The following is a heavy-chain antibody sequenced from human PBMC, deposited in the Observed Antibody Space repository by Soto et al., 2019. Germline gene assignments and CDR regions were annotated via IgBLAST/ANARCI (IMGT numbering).Heavy chain of an antibody. CDR1: GGTFSSYA. V-gene: IGHV1-69*13. Sequence: GASVKVSCKASGGTFSSYAISWVRQAPGQGLEWMGGIIPIFGTANYAQKFQGRVTITADESTSTAYMELSGLRSEDTAVYYCAFATYYYDSSGYPTYYYYGMDVWGQGTTVTVSS. J-gene: IGHJ6*02. CDR3: AFATYYYDSSGYPTYYYYGMDV. CDR2: IIPIFGTA. D-gene: IGHD3-22*01.